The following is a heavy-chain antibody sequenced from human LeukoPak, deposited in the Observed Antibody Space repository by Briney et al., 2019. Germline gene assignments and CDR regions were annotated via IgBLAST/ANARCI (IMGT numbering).Heavy chain of an antibody. D-gene: IGHD6-19*01. V-gene: IGHV5-51*01. J-gene: IGHJ4*02. Sequence: GESLKISCKGSGYSFTNYWIAWVRQMPGKGLEWMGIIYPGDSDTRYSPSFQGQVTISADKSFSTAYLQWSSLKASDSAIYYCARQDGSAWYYFDYWAQGTLVTVSS. CDR1: GYSFTNYW. CDR2: IYPGDSDT. CDR3: ARQDGSAWYYFDY.